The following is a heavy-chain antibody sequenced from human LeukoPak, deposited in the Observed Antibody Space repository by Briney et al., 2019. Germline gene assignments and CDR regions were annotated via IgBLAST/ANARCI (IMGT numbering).Heavy chain of an antibody. CDR2: IIPILGIA. CDR1: GGTFSSYT. J-gene: IGHJ5*02. Sequence: SVKVSCKASGGTFSSYTISWVRQAPGQGLEWMGRIIPILGIANYAQKFQGRVTITADKSPSTAYMELSSLRSEDTAVYYCARDLSGLERLGEHNWFDPWGQGTLVTVSS. CDR3: ARDLSGLERLGEHNWFDP. D-gene: IGHD1-1*01. V-gene: IGHV1-69*04.